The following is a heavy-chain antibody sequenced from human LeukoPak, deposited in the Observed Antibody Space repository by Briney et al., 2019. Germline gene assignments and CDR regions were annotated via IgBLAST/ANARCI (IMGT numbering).Heavy chain of an antibody. D-gene: IGHD1-26*01. CDR2: IYYSGTT. CDR3: ARGGWSLDY. Sequence: SETLSLTCTVSGGSISSHYWSWFRQPPGKGLEWIGYIYYSGTTNYNPSLKSRVTISVDTSKNQFSLKPTPVTAADTAVYYCARGGWSLDYWGQGTLVTVSS. J-gene: IGHJ4*02. V-gene: IGHV4-59*11. CDR1: GGSISSHY.